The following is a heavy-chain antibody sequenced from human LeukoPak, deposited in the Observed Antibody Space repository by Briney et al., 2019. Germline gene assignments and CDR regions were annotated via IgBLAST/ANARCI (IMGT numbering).Heavy chain of an antibody. CDR1: GYTFTSYG. J-gene: IGHJ6*03. CDR2: ISAYNGNT. D-gene: IGHD6-19*01. V-gene: IGHV1-18*01. Sequence: ASVKVSCKASGYTFTSYGFTWVRQAPGQGLEWMGWISAYNGNTNYAQKLQGRVTTTTDTSTSTAYMELRSLRSDDTAVYYCARSDSSGRYGGYYYYYMDVWGKGTTATVSS. CDR3: ARSDSSGRYGGYYYYYMDV.